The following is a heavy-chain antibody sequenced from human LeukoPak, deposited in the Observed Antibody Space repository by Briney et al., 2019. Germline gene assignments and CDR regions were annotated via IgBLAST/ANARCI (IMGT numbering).Heavy chain of an antibody. CDR2: ISAYNGTT. Sequence: ASVEVSCKASGYTFTRYGISWVRQAPGQGLEWMGWISAYNGTTNYAQKLQGRVTMTTDTSTSTAYMELRSLRSDDTAVYYCARGLLWFGESDPGDYYYYSMDVWGKGTTVTVSS. J-gene: IGHJ6*03. V-gene: IGHV1-18*01. CDR1: GYTFTRYG. D-gene: IGHD3-10*01. CDR3: ARGLLWFGESDPGDYYYYSMDV.